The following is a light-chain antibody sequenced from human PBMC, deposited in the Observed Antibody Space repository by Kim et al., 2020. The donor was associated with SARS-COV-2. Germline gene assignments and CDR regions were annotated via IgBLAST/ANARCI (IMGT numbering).Light chain of an antibody. CDR2: AAS. J-gene: IGKJ1*01. V-gene: IGKV3-20*01. CDR1: QSVSSGY. Sequence: SPGERATLSGRASQSVSSGYLAWYQHKPGQAPRLLIYAASRRSNGIPERFSGSGSGTDFTLTISRLEPEDFALYYCQHYNSFPWTFGQGTKVDIK. CDR3: QHYNSFPWT.